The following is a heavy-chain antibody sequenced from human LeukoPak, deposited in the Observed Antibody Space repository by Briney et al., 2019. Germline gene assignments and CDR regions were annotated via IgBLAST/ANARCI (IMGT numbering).Heavy chain of an antibody. V-gene: IGHV3-23*01. D-gene: IGHD3-22*01. CDR1: GFTFSSYG. Sequence: HTGGSLRLSCAAYGFTFSSYGMSWVRQAPGKGLEWVSAISGSGGSTYYADSVKGRFTISRDNSKNTLYLQMNSLRAEDTAVYYCAKALRYDSSGGFDYWGQGTLVTVSS. J-gene: IGHJ4*02. CDR2: ISGSGGST. CDR3: AKALRYDSSGGFDY.